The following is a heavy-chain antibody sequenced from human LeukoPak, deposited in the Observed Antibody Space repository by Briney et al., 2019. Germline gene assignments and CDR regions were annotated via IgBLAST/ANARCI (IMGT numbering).Heavy chain of an antibody. J-gene: IGHJ4*02. CDR1: GFTFSHYG. V-gene: IGHV3-30*03. CDR2: ISYDGSNK. D-gene: IGHD1-26*01. Sequence: PGRSLRLSCAASGFTFSHYGVHWVRQAPGKGLEWVAVISYDGSNKYYADSVKGRFTISRDNSKNTVFLQMNCLRAEDTAVYYCARGSIVGARGLGDYWGQGTLVTVSS. CDR3: ARGSIVGARGLGDY.